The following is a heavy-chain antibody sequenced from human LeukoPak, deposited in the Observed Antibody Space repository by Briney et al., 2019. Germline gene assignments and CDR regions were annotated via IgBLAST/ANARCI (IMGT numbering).Heavy chain of an antibody. CDR3: AREGPRIGYSDSTGYYY. D-gene: IGHD3-22*01. V-gene: IGHV6-1*01. CDR2: TYYRSKWYN. J-gene: IGHJ4*02. CDR1: GDSVSSNSAA. Sequence: SQTLSLTCAISGDSVSSNSAAWNWIRQSPSRGLEWLGRTYYRSKWYNDYAVSLKSRITTNPDTSKNHFSLQLNSVTPEDTAVYYCAREGPRIGYSDSTGYYYWGQGTLVTVSS.